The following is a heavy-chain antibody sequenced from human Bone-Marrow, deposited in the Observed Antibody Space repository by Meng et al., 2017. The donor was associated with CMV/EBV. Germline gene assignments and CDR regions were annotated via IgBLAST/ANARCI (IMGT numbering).Heavy chain of an antibody. Sequence: GSLRLSCTVSGGSISSYYWSWIRQPPGKGLEWIGYIYYSGSTNYNPSLKSRVTISVDTSKNQFSLKLSSVTAADTAVYYRARGIITIFGVVHDAFDIWGQGTMVTVSS. CDR3: ARGIITIFGVVHDAFDI. D-gene: IGHD3-3*01. CDR2: IYYSGST. V-gene: IGHV4-59*01. J-gene: IGHJ3*02. CDR1: GGSISSYY.